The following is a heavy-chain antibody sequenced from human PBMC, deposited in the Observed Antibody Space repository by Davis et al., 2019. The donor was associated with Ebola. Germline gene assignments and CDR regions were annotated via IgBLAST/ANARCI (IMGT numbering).Heavy chain of an antibody. J-gene: IGHJ6*04. V-gene: IGHV1-69*13. D-gene: IGHD6-19*01. CDR2: IIPMFGTA. CDR3: ACPVVVAGTPLGYYYGMDV. CDR1: GYTFTSYG. Sequence: SVKVSCKASGYTFTSYGISWVRKAPGQGLEWMGGIIPMFGTANYALKLQDRVTITADESTSTVYMELSRLRSEDTAVYYCACPVVVAGTPLGYYYGMDVWGKGTTVTVSS.